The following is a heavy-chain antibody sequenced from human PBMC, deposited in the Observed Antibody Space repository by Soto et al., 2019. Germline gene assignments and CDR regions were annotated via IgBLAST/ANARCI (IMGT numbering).Heavy chain of an antibody. D-gene: IGHD3-3*01. CDR1: GFTFSTYA. Sequence: EVKLLESGGGLVQPGGSLRLSCAASGFTFSTYAMSWVRQAPGKGLEWVSTISGSGGSTYYADSVKGRFTISRDNSKNTLYLQMNSLRAEDTAVYYCAKVTNFDFWSGNSRAFDIWGQGTMVTVSS. V-gene: IGHV3-23*01. J-gene: IGHJ3*02. CDR2: ISGSGGST. CDR3: AKVTNFDFWSGNSRAFDI.